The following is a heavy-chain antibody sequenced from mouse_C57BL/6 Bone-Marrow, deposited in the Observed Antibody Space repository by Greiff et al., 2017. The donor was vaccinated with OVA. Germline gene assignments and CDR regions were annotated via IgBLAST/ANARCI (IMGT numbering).Heavy chain of an antibody. CDR2: ISYSGST. J-gene: IGHJ3*01. CDR3: AREASSGSWFAY. D-gene: IGHD3-2*02. V-gene: IGHV3-1*01. CDR1: GYSITSGYD. Sequence: EVQVVESGPGMVKPSQSLSLTCTVTGYSITSGYDWHWIRHFPGNKLEWMGYISYSGSTNYNPSLKSRISITHDTSKNHFFLKLNSVTTEDTATYYCAREASSGSWFAYWGQGTLVTVSA.